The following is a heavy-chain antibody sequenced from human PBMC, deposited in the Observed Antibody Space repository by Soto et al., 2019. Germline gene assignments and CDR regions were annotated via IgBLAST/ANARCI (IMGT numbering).Heavy chain of an antibody. CDR1: GFTFSSYG. Sequence: GGSLRLSCAASGFTFSSYGMHWVRQAPGKGLEWVAVIWYDGSNKYYADSVKGRFTISRDNSKNTLYLQMNSLRAEDTAVYYCARDRGVIAAAGTFDYWGQGTLVTVSS. V-gene: IGHV3-33*01. J-gene: IGHJ4*02. CDR2: IWYDGSNK. CDR3: ARDRGVIAAAGTFDY. D-gene: IGHD6-13*01.